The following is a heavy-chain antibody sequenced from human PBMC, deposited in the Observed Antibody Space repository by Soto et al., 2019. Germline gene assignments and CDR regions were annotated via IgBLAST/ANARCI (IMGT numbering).Heavy chain of an antibody. CDR3: ARGDSTDCSNGVCSFFYNHDMDV. CDR2: INPKSGGT. J-gene: IGHJ6*02. D-gene: IGHD2-8*01. Sequence: GASVKVSCKASGYSFTDYHIHWVRQAPGQGLEWLGRINPKSGGTSTAQKFQGWVTMTTDTSISTASMELTRLTSDDAAIYYCARGDSTDCSNGVCSFFYNHDMDVWGQGTTVTVSS. CDR1: GYSFTDYH. V-gene: IGHV1-2*04.